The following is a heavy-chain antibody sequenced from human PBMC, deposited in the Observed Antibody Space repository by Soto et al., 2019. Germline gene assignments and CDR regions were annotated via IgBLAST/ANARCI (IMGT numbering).Heavy chain of an antibody. Sequence: VQVVESGGTLVQPGGSLRLSCEASGFDFPGFWMNWVRQAPGKGLEWVANINHGGSETNFLDSVKGRFTISRDNAKSTLYLQMDSLRVEDTAVYYCTRGGRELDFWGQGTVVIVSS. J-gene: IGHJ4*02. CDR1: GFDFPGFW. CDR3: TRGGRELDF. CDR2: INHGGSET. V-gene: IGHV3-7*04.